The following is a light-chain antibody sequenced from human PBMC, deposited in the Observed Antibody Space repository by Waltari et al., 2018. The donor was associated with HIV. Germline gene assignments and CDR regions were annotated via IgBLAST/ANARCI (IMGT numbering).Light chain of an antibody. CDR2: NNN. V-gene: IGLV1-44*01. J-gene: IGLJ2*01. CDR1: SSNIGSAS. Sequence: QSVVTQPPSASGTPGQRVTISCSGSSSNIGSASVNWYQQLPGTAPKLLIYNNNQRPSGVPDRFSGSKSGTSASLAISGLQSEDEADYYCATLDDSLHVIFGGGTKVTVL. CDR3: ATLDDSLHVI.